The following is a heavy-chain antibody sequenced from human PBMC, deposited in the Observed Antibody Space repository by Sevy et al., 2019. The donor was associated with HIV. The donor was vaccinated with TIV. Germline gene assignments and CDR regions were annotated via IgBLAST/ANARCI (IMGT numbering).Heavy chain of an antibody. CDR2: IYYTGTT. CDR3: ARTTVTTLSSARNNWFDP. V-gene: IGHV4-31*03. D-gene: IGHD4-4*01. J-gene: IGHJ5*02. CDR1: GDSINNGDYY. Sequence: SETLSLTCTVSGDSINNGDYYWSWIRQHPGKGPEWIGKIYYTGTTYYNPSLKSRLRISVERSENTLSLSLRSVTAADTAVYYCARTTVTTLSSARNNWFDPGAREPWSPSPQ.